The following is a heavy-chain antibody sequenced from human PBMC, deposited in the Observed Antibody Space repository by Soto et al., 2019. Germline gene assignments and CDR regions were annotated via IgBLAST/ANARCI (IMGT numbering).Heavy chain of an antibody. CDR1: GGSVSSGSYY. J-gene: IGHJ4*02. D-gene: IGHD3-3*01. V-gene: IGHV4-61*01. Sequence: PSETLSLTCTVSGGSVSSGSYYWSWIRQPPGKGLEWIGYIYYSGSTNYNPSLKSRVTISVDTSKNQFSLNLSSVTAADTAVYYCARVSPGYDFWSGYYPPYYFGYLGQGTLVNVSS. CDR2: IYYSGST. CDR3: ARVSPGYDFWSGYYPPYYFGY.